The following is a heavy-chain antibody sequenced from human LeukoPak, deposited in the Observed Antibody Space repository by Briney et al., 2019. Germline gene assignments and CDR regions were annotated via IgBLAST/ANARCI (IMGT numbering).Heavy chain of an antibody. D-gene: IGHD3-16*02. V-gene: IGHV4-59*01. Sequence: PSETLSLTCTVSGGSISSYYWSWIRQPPGKGLEWIGYIYYSGSTNYNPSLKSRVTISLDTSKNQFSLKLTSVTAADTAVYYCARHGYDYVWGSYRWGYDYWGQGTLVTVSS. J-gene: IGHJ4*02. CDR1: GGSISSYY. CDR3: ARHGYDYVWGSYRWGYDY. CDR2: IYYSGST.